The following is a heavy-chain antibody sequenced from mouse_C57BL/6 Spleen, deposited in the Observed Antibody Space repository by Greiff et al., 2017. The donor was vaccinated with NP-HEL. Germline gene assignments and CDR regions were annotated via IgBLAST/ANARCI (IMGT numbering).Heavy chain of an antibody. CDR1: GYTFTDYN. V-gene: IGHV1-18*01. Sequence: EVKLMESGPELVKPGASVKIPCKASGYTFTDYNMDWVKQSHGKSLEWIGDINPNNGGTIYNQKFKGKATLTVDKSSSTAYMELRSLTSEDTAVYYCARWLLDYWGQGTTLTVSS. CDR3: ARWLLDY. CDR2: INPNNGGT. D-gene: IGHD2-3*01. J-gene: IGHJ2*01.